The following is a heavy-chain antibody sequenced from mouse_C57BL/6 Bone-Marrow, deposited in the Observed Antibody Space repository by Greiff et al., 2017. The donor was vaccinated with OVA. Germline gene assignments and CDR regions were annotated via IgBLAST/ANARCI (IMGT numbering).Heavy chain of an antibody. D-gene: IGHD2-12*01. CDR3: APAYYSPLDY. J-gene: IGHJ2*01. CDR2: IYPGDGDT. Sequence: LVESGPELVKPGASVKISCKASGYAFSSSWMNWVKQRPGKGLEWIGRIYPGDGDTNYNGKFKGKATLTADKSSSTAYMQLSSLTSEDSAVYFCAPAYYSPLDYWGQGTTLTVSS. V-gene: IGHV1-82*01. CDR1: GYAFSSSW.